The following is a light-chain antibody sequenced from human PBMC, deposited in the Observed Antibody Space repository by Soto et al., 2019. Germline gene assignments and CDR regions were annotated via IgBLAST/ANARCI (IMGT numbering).Light chain of an antibody. J-gene: IGKJ1*01. CDR3: QQYNNWPPWT. Sequence: EIGLTQSPGTLSLSPGERATLSCRASRSISSYLAWYQQKPGQPPRLLIYGASTRATGIPARFSGSGSGTEFTLTISSLQSEDFALYYCQQYNNWPPWTVGQGTKVDSK. CDR2: GAS. V-gene: IGKV3-15*01. CDR1: RSISSY.